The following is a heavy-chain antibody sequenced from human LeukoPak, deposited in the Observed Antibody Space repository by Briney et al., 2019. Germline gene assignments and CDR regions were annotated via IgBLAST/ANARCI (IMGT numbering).Heavy chain of an antibody. V-gene: IGHV3-15*01. CDR3: PTEDYDSGSDIYV. D-gene: IGHD3-22*01. CDR1: GFSFSNAW. J-gene: IGHJ6*04. CDR2: IKRKSVGATT. Sequence: GGSLRLSCAASGFSFSNAWMSWVRHVPGAGVEWVGRIKRKSVGATTQYAAPVKDTSTISRDKSKKTLYLQTTNLKTEDTAVYYCPTEDYDSGSDIYVWGKGTTVTVSS.